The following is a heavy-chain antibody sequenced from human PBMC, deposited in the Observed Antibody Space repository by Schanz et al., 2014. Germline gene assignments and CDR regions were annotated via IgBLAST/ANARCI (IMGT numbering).Heavy chain of an antibody. V-gene: IGHV4-31*03. Sequence: QVQLQESGPGLVEPSQTLSLTCTVSGDSISSAYWSWIRQHPGKGLVWIGFIYYRGNTYYNPSLKSRVSISLDPSKTQFFLNLNSLTAADTAVYYCARVPEPGWFDPWGQGTLVTVSS. CDR1: GDSISSAY. D-gene: IGHD1-26*01. J-gene: IGHJ5*02. CDR3: ARVPEPGWFDP. CDR2: IYYRGNT.